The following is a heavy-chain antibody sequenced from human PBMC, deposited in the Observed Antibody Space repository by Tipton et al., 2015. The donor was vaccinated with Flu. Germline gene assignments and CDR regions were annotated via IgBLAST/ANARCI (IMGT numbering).Heavy chain of an antibody. V-gene: IGHV5-51*01. Sequence: VQLVQSGAEVKKPGESLKISCKASGYTFSSYWIAWVRQVPGKGLEWMGIIYPGDSDTRYSPSVQGRVTISVDRTTNTAYLQRTSLQASDTAMYFCSRALNYDIFSGYPHWGQGTPVTVSS. CDR2: IYPGDSDT. CDR1: GYTFSSYW. CDR3: SRALNYDIFSGYPH. J-gene: IGHJ4*02. D-gene: IGHD3-9*01.